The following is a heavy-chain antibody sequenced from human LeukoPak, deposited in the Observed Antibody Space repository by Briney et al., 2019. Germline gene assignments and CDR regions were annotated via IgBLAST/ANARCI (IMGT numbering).Heavy chain of an antibody. CDR1: GYIFTNHA. J-gene: IGHJ5*02. Sequence: ASVKVSCKASGYIFTNHAINWVRQAPGQGLEWMGWINTYTGNPTYAQGFTGRFVFSLDTSVSTAYLQISSLKAEDTAVYYCARGEDNWLDPWGQGTLVTVSS. V-gene: IGHV7-4-1*02. D-gene: IGHD1-26*01. CDR3: ARGEDNWLDP. CDR2: INTYTGNP.